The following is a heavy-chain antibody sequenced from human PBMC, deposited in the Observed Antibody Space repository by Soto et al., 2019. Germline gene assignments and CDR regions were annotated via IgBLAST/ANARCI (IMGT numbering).Heavy chain of an antibody. Sequence: TLSLTCTVSGGSISSYFYIWVRQPPGKGLEWIGSVYYTGTTDYNPSLKSRVTISVDTSKTQFSLNLRSVTAADTAVYYCARDLAAVPRPFDYWGRGPLVTVS. V-gene: IGHV4-59*01. J-gene: IGHJ4*02. CDR1: GGSISSYF. D-gene: IGHD6-13*01. CDR3: ARDLAAVPRPFDY. CDR2: VYYTGTT.